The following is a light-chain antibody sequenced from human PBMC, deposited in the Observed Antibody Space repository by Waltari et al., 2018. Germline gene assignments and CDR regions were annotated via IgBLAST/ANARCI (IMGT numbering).Light chain of an antibody. CDR3: QQYNKWPRT. Sequence: DIVMTQSPGTLSVSPGERATLSCRARASLISNITWYQQKPGQAPRLLIYGASTRATGIPARFSGSGSGTEFTLTISSLQSEDFAVYYCQQYNKWPRTFGQGTNVEIK. CDR2: GAS. J-gene: IGKJ1*01. V-gene: IGKV3-15*01. CDR1: ASLISN.